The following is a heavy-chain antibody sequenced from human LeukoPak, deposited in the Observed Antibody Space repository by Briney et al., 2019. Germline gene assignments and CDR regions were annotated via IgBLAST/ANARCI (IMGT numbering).Heavy chain of an antibody. CDR1: GFTFSSYG. CDR3: AKDLTMIVVVTSPDY. J-gene: IGHJ4*02. Sequence: GGSLRLSCAASGFTFSSYGMHWVRQAPGKGLEWVAVISYDGSNKYYADSVKGRFTISRDNSKNTLYLQMNSLRAEDTAVYYCAKDLTMIVVVTSPDYWGQGTLVTVSS. D-gene: IGHD3-22*01. CDR2: ISYDGSNK. V-gene: IGHV3-30*18.